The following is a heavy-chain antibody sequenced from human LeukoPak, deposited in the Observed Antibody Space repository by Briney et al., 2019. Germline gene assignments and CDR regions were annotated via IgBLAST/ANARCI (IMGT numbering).Heavy chain of an antibody. CDR3: ARSSHYDILTGYSEEDAFDI. Sequence: PGGSLRLSCAASGFTVSSNYMSWVRQAPGKELEWVSVIYSGGSTDYADSVKGRFTISRDNSKNTLYLQMNSLRVEDTAVYYCARSSHYDILTGYSEEDAFDIWGQGTMVTVSS. D-gene: IGHD3-9*01. V-gene: IGHV3-53*01. CDR2: IYSGGST. CDR1: GFTVSSNY. J-gene: IGHJ3*02.